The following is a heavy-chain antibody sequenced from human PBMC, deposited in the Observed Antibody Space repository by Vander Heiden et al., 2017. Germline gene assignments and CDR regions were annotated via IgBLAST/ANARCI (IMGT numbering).Heavy chain of an antibody. J-gene: IGHJ3*02. CDR2: IGTSSSNI. Sequence: EVQLVESGGGLVQPGGSLRLSCAASVFTFSSYSMNWVRQAQGKGLEWVSYIGTSSSNIYYADSVKGRFTISRDNAKNSLYLQMNSLRAEDTAVYYCARRVVGAPRAFDIWGQGTMVTVSS. V-gene: IGHV3-48*01. CDR3: ARRVVGAPRAFDI. CDR1: VFTFSSYS. D-gene: IGHD1-26*01.